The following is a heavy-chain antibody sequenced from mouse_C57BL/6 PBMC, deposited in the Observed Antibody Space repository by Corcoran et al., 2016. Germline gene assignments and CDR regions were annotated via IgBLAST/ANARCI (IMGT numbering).Heavy chain of an antibody. CDR3: ATYGNYFDY. Sequence: DVQLQESGPGLVKPSQSLSLTCSVTGYSITSGYYWNWIRQVPGKKLEWMGYISYDGSNNYNQSLKNRISITRDTSKNQFLLKLNSVTTEDTATYYCATYGNYFDYWGQGTTLTVSS. V-gene: IGHV3-6*01. CDR1: GYSITSGYY. CDR2: ISYDGSN. D-gene: IGHD2-1*01. J-gene: IGHJ2*01.